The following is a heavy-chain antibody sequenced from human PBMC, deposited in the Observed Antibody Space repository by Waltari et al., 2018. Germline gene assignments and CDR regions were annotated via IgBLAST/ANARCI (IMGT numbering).Heavy chain of an antibody. V-gene: IGHV3-74*01. CDR1: GISLRFYW. CDR2: INSDGSST. D-gene: IGHD2-15*01. Sequence: EVQVGESGGGVVQPGGSLRPSSAASGISLRFYWVHWGRQAPGKGLGWVSRINSDGSSTSYADFVKGRFTISRDNAKNMVYLQMSSLRVDDTAVYYCARLGCSGGSCSPWGQGTLVSVSS. J-gene: IGHJ5*02. CDR3: ARLGCSGGSCSP.